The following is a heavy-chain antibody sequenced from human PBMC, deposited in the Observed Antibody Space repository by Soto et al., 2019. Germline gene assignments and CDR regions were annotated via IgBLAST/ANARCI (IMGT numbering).Heavy chain of an antibody. D-gene: IGHD3-22*01. CDR1: GYTFTSYD. CDR2: MNPNSGNT. V-gene: IGHV1-8*01. CDR3: AREETYYYDSSGRRWFDP. J-gene: IGHJ5*02. Sequence: QVQLVQSGAEVKKPGASVKVSCKASGYTFTSYDINWVRQATGQGLEWMGWMNPNSGNTGYAQKFQGRVTVTRNTSISTAYMELSSLRSEDTAVYYCAREETYYYDSSGRRWFDPWGQGTLVTVSS.